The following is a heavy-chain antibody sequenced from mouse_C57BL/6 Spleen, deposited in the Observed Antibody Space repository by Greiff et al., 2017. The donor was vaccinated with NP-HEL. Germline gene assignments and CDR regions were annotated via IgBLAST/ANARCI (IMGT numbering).Heavy chain of an antibody. J-gene: IGHJ2*01. CDR3: ARESTTVVATYDFDY. D-gene: IGHD1-1*01. V-gene: IGHV5-17*01. CDR2: ISSGSSTI. CDR1: GFTFSDYG. Sequence: EVQGVESGGGLVKPGGSLKLSCAASGFTFSDYGMHWVRQAPEKGLEWVAYISSGSSTIYYADTVKGRFTISRDNAKNTLFLQMTSLRSKDTAMYYCARESTTVVATYDFDYWGQGTTLTVSS.